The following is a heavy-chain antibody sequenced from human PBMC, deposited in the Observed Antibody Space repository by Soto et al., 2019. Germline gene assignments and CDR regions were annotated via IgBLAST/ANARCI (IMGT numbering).Heavy chain of an antibody. CDR2: IKQDGSEK. CDR3: AREGNGIAVAGNDY. CDR1: GFTFSSYW. J-gene: IGHJ4*02. Sequence: GGSLRLSCAASGFTFSSYWMSWVRQAPGKGLEWVANIKQDGSEKYYVDSVKGRFTISRDNAKNSLYLQMNSLRAEDTAVYYCAREGNGIAVAGNDYWGQGTLVTVSS. V-gene: IGHV3-7*01. D-gene: IGHD6-19*01.